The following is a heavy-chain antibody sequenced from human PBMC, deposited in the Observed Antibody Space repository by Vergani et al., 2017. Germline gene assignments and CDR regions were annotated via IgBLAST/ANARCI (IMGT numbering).Heavy chain of an antibody. CDR3: AVRPRVNLVGGEIVTKRTFDY. D-gene: IGHD3-10*01. CDR2: INNDGHT. J-gene: IGHJ4*02. CDR1: GESFSSFY. V-gene: IGHV4-34*02. Sequence: QVQLQQWGAGVVKPSGTLSLTCAVFGESFSSFYWSWIRQPPGKGLEWIGEINNDGHTNYNPSLESPVTVSRDTAKNPFSLNLMCVTAADTAMYYCAVRPRVNLVGGEIVTKRTFDYWSQGSLVTVSA.